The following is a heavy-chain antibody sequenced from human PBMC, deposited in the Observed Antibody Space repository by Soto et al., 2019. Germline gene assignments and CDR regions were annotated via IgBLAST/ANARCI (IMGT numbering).Heavy chain of an antibody. Sequence: SETLSLTCTVSGGSISSYYWSWIRQPPGKGLEWIGYIYYSGSTNYNPSLKSRVTISVDTSKNQFSLKLSSVTAADTAVYYCARTSTTYYYDSSGPSWFDPWGQGTLVTVS. CDR1: GGSISSYY. V-gene: IGHV4-59*01. D-gene: IGHD3-22*01. CDR2: IYYSGST. J-gene: IGHJ5*02. CDR3: ARTSTTYYYDSSGPSWFDP.